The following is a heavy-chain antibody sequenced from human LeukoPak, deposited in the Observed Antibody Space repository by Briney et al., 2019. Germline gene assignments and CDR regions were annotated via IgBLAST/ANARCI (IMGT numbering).Heavy chain of an antibody. CDR2: ISYDGSNK. D-gene: IGHD1-26*01. V-gene: IGHV3-30-3*01. J-gene: IGHJ3*02. CDR3: ARDLGVGATTNAFDI. CDR1: GFTFSSYA. Sequence: GGSLRLSCTASGFTFSSYAMHWVRQAPGKGLEWVAVISYDGSNKYYADSVKGRFTISRDNSKNTLYLQMNSLRAEDTAVYYCARDLGVGATTNAFDIWGQGTMVTVSS.